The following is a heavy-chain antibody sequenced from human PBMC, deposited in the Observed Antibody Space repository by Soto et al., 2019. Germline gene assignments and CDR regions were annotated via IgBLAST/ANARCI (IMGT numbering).Heavy chain of an antibody. V-gene: IGHV4-59*01. D-gene: IGHD2-2*02. CDR1: RGSISSYN. CDR2: IYYSGRT. Sequence: SETLTLTCTLSRGSISSYNWSWIRQPPGKVVEWIGYIYYSGRTNYNPSLKSRVTISVDTSKNQFSLKLSSVTAADTAVYYCARGYCSSTICYIWDNWFDPWGQGTLVTVS. CDR3: ARGYCSSTICYIWDNWFDP. J-gene: IGHJ5*02.